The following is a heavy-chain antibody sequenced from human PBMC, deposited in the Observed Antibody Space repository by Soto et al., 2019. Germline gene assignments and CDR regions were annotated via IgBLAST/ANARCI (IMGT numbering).Heavy chain of an antibody. CDR3: AKDRIAVAGYYYYGMDV. V-gene: IGHV3-9*01. D-gene: IGHD6-19*01. CDR1: GFTFDDYA. CDR2: ISWNSGSI. Sequence: EVQLVESGGGLVQPGRSLRLSCAASGFTFDDYAMHWVRQAPGKGLELVSGISWNSGSIGYADSVKGRFTISRDNAKNSLYLQMNSLRAEDTALYYCAKDRIAVAGYYYYGMDVWGQGTTVTVSS. J-gene: IGHJ6*02.